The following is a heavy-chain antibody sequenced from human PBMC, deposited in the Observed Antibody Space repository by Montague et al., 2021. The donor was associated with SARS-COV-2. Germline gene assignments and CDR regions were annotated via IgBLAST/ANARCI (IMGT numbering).Heavy chain of an antibody. D-gene: IGHD4-23*01. CDR3: ARRGDYGGPRFDY. Sequence: SETLSLTCAVYGGSFSGYYWSWIRQPPGKGLEWIGEINHSGNTNYNPSLKSRVTISVDTSKNQFSLKLSSVTAADTAVYYCARRGDYGGPRFDYWGQGTLVSVSS. J-gene: IGHJ4*02. CDR1: GGSFSGYY. V-gene: IGHV4-34*01. CDR2: INHSGNT.